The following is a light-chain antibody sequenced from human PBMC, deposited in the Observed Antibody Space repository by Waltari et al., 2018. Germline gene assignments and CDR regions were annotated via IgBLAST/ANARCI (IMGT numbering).Light chain of an antibody. CDR2: WAS. Sequence: DIVMTQSPDSLAVSLGARATIHRQASQSILYSSNNKNYLAWYQQKPGQPPKLLIYWASTRESGVPDRFNGSGSGTDFTLTISSLEAEDVAVYHCQQYYSAPGTFGQGTRLEIK. CDR1: QSILYSSNNKNY. CDR3: QQYYSAPGT. J-gene: IGKJ5*01. V-gene: IGKV4-1*01.